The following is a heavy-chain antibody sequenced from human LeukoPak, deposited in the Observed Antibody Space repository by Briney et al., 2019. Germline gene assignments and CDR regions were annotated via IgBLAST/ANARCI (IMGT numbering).Heavy chain of an antibody. CDR3: AKQSGYSSGWPFDY. CDR2: ISSSSSYI. Sequence: KPGGSLRLSCAASGFTFSSYSMNWVRQAPGKGLEWVSSISSSSSYIYYADSVKGRFTISRDNAKNSLYLQMNSLRAEDTAVYYCAKQSGYSSGWPFDYWGQGTLVTVSS. D-gene: IGHD6-19*01. V-gene: IGHV3-21*01. J-gene: IGHJ4*02. CDR1: GFTFSSYS.